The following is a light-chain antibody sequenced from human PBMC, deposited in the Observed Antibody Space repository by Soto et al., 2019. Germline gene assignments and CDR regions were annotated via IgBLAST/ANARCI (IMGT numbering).Light chain of an antibody. CDR3: QQHGTSPIT. Sequence: EIVLTQSPDTLSLSPRERATLSCRASQTVIHNHLAWHQQKPGQTPRLLVYGASSRATGIPDRFSGSGSGTDFTLTISRLEPEDFAVYYCQQHGTSPITFGQGTRLEIK. CDR1: QTVIHNH. CDR2: GAS. J-gene: IGKJ5*01. V-gene: IGKV3-20*01.